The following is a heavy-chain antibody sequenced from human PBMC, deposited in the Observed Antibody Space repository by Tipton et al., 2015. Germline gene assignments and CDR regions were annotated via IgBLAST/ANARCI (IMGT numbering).Heavy chain of an antibody. D-gene: IGHD6-19*01. CDR3: ASVYSAWSWYFDL. CDR2: ITTNGYST. V-gene: IGHV3-64D*08. J-gene: IGHJ2*01. Sequence: GSLRLSCSAAGFTLSRYAMNWVRQAPGKGLEYVSAITTNGYSTYYADSVRGRFTISRDNSKNTLYLQMSSLRAEDTAVYYCASVYSAWSWYFDLWGRGTLVTASS. CDR1: GFTLSRYA.